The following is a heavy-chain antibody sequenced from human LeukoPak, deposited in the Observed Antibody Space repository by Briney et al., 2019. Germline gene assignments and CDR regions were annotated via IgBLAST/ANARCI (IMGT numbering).Heavy chain of an antibody. CDR2: ISSSAAYI. J-gene: IGHJ1*01. CDR3: ARYDYYDSSGYKIAEYFQH. Sequence: PGGSLRLSCAASGFSFSSYSLNWVRQAPGKGLEWVSSISSSAAYIFYADSLKGRFTISRDNAKNSLYLQMNSLRAEDTAVYYCARYDYYDSSGYKIAEYFQHWGQGTLVTVSS. CDR1: GFSFSSYS. D-gene: IGHD3-22*01. V-gene: IGHV3-21*01.